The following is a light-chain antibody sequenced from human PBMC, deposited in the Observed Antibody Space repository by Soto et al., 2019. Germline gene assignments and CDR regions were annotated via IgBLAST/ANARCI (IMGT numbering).Light chain of an antibody. CDR3: QQYGSSPGT. Sequence: EIMLTPSPGPLSLSPGESATLSCRASQSVSSSYLAWYQQKPGQAPRLLIYGASSRATGIPDRFSGSGSGTDFTLTISRLEPEDFAVYYCQQYGSSPGTFGQGTKV. CDR2: GAS. CDR1: QSVSSSY. J-gene: IGKJ1*01. V-gene: IGKV3-20*01.